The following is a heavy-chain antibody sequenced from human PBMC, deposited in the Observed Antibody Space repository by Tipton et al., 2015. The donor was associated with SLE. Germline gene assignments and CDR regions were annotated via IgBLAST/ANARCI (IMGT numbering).Heavy chain of an antibody. J-gene: IGHJ4*02. CDR1: GFTFSNYA. D-gene: IGHD3-22*01. CDR3: AKDHSGWDATFYFDY. CDR2: IEYDDGTNK. V-gene: IGHV3-30*18. Sequence: QLVQSGGGVVQPGRSLRLSCAASGFTFSNYAMHWVRQAPGRGLEWVAVIEYDDGTNKYYADSVKGRFSISRDNSKNTVYLQMDSLRDEDTAVYYCAKDHSGWDATFYFDYWGQGTLVTVSS.